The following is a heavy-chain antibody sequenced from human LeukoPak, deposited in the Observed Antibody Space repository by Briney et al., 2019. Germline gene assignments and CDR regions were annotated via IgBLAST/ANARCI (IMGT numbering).Heavy chain of an antibody. D-gene: IGHD6-19*01. V-gene: IGHV3-23*01. Sequence: GGSLRLSCAPSGFTFSSYAMRWVRQAPGKGLEWVPAISGSRGSTSYADSVKGRFTIPRDNSMNPLYLQMNSRRAEDTAVYYSAKDDSSGDFDYWGQGTLVTVSS. CDR1: GFTFSSYA. CDR2: ISGSRGST. CDR3: AKDDSSGDFDY. J-gene: IGHJ4*01.